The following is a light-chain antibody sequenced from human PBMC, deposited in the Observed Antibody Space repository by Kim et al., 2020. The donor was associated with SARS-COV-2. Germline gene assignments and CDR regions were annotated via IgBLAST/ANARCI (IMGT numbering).Light chain of an antibody. V-gene: IGLV3-1*01. CDR3: QAWDSSTVV. CDR2: QDS. J-gene: IGLJ2*01. CDR1: KLGDKY. Sequence: GSPVQTASITCSGDKLGDKYACWYQQKPGQSPVLVIYQDSKRPSGIPERFSGSNSGNTATLTISGTQAMDEADYYCQAWDSSTVVFGGGTQLTVL.